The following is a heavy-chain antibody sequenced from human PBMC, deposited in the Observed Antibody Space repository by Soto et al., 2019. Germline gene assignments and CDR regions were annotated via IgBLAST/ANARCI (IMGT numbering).Heavy chain of an antibody. CDR3: TWKGATFDY. D-gene: IGHD1-26*01. CDR1: GFTFSGAW. CDR2: IRSKTSGGTA. J-gene: IGHJ4*02. Sequence: EVQLVESGGGLVRPGESLRLSCAASGFTFSGAWMNWVRQPPGKGLEWVGLIRSKTSGGTADYAAPVKGRFTVSRDDSKNTLYLKMTSLKTEDTAMYYCTWKGATFDYWGQGTLVTVSS. V-gene: IGHV3-15*01.